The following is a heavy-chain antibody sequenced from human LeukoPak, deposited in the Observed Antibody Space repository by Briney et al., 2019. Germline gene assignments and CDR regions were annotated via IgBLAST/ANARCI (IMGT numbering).Heavy chain of an antibody. CDR1: GFTFSSYS. CDR3: ARDHYDSSGPPEDY. J-gene: IGHJ4*02. Sequence: GGSLRLPCAASGFTFSSYSMNWVRQAPGKGLEWVSSISSSSSYIYYADSVKGRFTISRDNAKNSLYLQMNSLRAEDTAVYYCARDHYDSSGPPEDYWGQGTLVTVSS. CDR2: ISSSSSYI. V-gene: IGHV3-21*01. D-gene: IGHD3-22*01.